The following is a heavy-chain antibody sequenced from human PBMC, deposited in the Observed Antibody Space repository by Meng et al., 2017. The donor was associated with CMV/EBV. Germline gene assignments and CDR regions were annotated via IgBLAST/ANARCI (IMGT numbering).Heavy chain of an antibody. CDR2: INPSGGST. CDR1: GYTFTSYY. J-gene: IGHJ4*02. D-gene: IGHD3-22*01. Sequence: ASVKVSCKASGYTFTSYYMHWVRQAPGQGLEWMGIINPSGGSTSYAQKFQGRVTMTRDTSTSTVYMELSSLRSEDTAVYYWARGGWLEGVITVPDYWGQGTTVTVSS. CDR3: ARGGWLEGVITVPDY. V-gene: IGHV1-46*01.